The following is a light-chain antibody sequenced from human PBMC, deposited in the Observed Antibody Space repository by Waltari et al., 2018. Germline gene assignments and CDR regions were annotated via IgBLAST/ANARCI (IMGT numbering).Light chain of an antibody. Sequence: EIVLTQSPAILSFSPGERATLSCRASHSVGTYLAWYQQRPGQSPRLLIYDAYYTATGIPARFSGSGSETDFTLTISSLQPEDFAVYYCQQRRSWPLTFGGGTRVQI. CDR1: HSVGTY. CDR3: QQRRSWPLT. CDR2: DAY. V-gene: IGKV3-11*01. J-gene: IGKJ4*01.